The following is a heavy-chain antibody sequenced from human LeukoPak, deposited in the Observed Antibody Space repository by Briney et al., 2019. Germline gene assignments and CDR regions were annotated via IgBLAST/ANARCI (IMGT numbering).Heavy chain of an antibody. CDR3: AREAYCGGDCYSGFDY. CDR1: GGSFSGYY. Sequence: SETLSLTCAVYGGSFSGYYWSWIRQPPGKGLEWIGEINHSGSTNYNPSLKSRVTISIDTSKNQFSLKLSSVTAADTAVYYCAREAYCGGDCYSGFDYWGQGTLVTVSS. D-gene: IGHD2-21*02. V-gene: IGHV4-34*01. CDR2: INHSGST. J-gene: IGHJ4*02.